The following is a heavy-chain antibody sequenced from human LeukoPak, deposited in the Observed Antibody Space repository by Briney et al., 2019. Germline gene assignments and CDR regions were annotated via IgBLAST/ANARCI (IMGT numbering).Heavy chain of an antibody. D-gene: IGHD3-10*01. CDR2: INHSGST. CDR3: ATMVRGVLVYFDY. J-gene: IGHJ4*02. Sequence: SETLSLTCAVYGGSFSGYYWSWIRQPPGKGPEWIGEINHSGSTNYNPSLKSRVTISVDTSKNQFSLKLSSVTAADTAVYYCATMVRGVLVYFDYWGQGTLVTVSS. CDR1: GGSFSGYY. V-gene: IGHV4-34*01.